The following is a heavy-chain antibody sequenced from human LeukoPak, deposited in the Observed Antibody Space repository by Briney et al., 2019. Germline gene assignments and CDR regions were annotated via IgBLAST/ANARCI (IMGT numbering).Heavy chain of an antibody. CDR2: INHSGST. CDR3: ARGRDIVVVPAAPPYYGMDV. D-gene: IGHD2-2*01. V-gene: IGHV4-34*01. Sequence: SETLSLTCAVYGGSFSGYYWSWIRQPPGKGLEWIGEINHSGSTNYNPSLKSRVTISVDTSKNQFSLKLSSVTAADTAVYYCARGRDIVVVPAAPPYYGMDVWGKGTTVTVSS. J-gene: IGHJ6*04. CDR1: GGSFSGYY.